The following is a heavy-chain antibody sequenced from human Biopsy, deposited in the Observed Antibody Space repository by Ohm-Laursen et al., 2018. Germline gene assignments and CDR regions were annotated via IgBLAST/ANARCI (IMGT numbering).Heavy chain of an antibody. CDR1: GGSISNNNYY. Sequence: VTLSLTCTVSGGSISNNNYYWGWIRQPPGKGLEWIGSIFYRGSTHYKPSLKSRVNISVDTSKNQFSLKLNSVTAADTAVYYCARDYDTSGYYYVSWGQGTLVTVSS. D-gene: IGHD3-22*01. CDR3: ARDYDTSGYYYVS. CDR2: IFYRGST. J-gene: IGHJ5*02. V-gene: IGHV4-39*02.